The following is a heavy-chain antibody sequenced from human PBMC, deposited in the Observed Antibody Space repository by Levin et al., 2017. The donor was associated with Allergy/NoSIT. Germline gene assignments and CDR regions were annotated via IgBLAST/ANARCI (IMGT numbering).Heavy chain of an antibody. Sequence: PSETLSLTCTVSGASVNSYYWNWIRQPPGKGLEWIGYIYYSGTTNYNPSLKSRATISGDTSNNQFSLKLRSVTAADTAVYYCANVRWGTGTWHFDDWGQGALVTVSP. J-gene: IGHJ4*02. V-gene: IGHV4-59*02. CDR2: IYYSGTT. CDR3: ANVRWGTGTWHFDD. CDR1: GASVNSYY. D-gene: IGHD1-7*01.